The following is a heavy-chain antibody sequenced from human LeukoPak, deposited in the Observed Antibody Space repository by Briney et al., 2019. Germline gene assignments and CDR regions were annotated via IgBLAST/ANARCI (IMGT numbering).Heavy chain of an antibody. J-gene: IGHJ4*02. Sequence: GGSLRLSCVASGFTFSDDYMDWVRQAPGKGLEWVGRAKNKARSYTTEYAASVKGRFTISRDDSKNSVYLQMNSQKTEDTAVYYCVRVNSGWYFDYWGQGTLVTVSS. D-gene: IGHD6-19*01. CDR1: GFTFSDDY. V-gene: IGHV3-72*01. CDR2: AKNKARSYTT. CDR3: VRVNSGWYFDY.